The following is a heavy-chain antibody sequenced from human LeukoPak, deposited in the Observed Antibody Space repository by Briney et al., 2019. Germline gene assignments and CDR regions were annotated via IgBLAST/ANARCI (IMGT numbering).Heavy chain of an antibody. CDR3: ATENTIFGVVASNESGY. J-gene: IGHJ4*02. V-gene: IGHV1-2*02. D-gene: IGHD3-3*01. CDR1: GYTFSGYY. Sequence: ASVKVSCKASGYTFSGYYMYWVRQAPGQGLEWMGWINPNSGGTNYAQNFQGRVTMTRDTSISTAYMELSRLRSEDTAVYYCATENTIFGVVASNESGYWGQGTLVTVSS. CDR2: INPNSGGT.